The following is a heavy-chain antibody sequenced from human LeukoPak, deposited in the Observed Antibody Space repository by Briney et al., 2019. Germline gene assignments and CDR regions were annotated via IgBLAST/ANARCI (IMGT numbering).Heavy chain of an antibody. J-gene: IGHJ4*03. V-gene: IGHV4-34*01. D-gene: IGHD1-1*01. CDR2: IDHRGDT. CDR1: GGSFSRYY. Sequence: SETLSLTCAVYGGSFSRYYWSWVRQAPGKGLEWIAEIDHRGDTNYNPSVKSRVTISVDTSKNQFSLKVRSLSAADTAVYYCARGATISETGYFDFWGQGTLITVSS. CDR3: ARGATISETGYFDF.